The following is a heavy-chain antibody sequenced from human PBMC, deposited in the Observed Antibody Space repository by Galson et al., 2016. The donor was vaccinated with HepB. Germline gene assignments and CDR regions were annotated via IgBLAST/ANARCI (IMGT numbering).Heavy chain of an antibody. CDR1: GGSIGSSGYY. Sequence: SETLSLTCTVSGGSIGSSGYYWGWIRQPPGKGLEWIGSIYYSGSTYYNPTLKSRVTMSVDTSTNQFSLKLTSVTAADTAVYYCARRDSSTWSRVVWFDPWGQGTLVTVSS. CDR2: IYYSGST. J-gene: IGHJ5*02. CDR3: ARRDSSTWSRVVWFDP. V-gene: IGHV4-39*01. D-gene: IGHD2-2*01.